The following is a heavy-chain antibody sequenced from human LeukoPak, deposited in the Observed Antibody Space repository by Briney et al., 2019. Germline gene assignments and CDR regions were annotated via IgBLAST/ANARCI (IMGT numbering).Heavy chain of an antibody. J-gene: IGHJ5*01. D-gene: IGHD1-26*01. CDR2: MYSGGNT. CDR1: GFTVSSAY. V-gene: IGHV3-66*02. Sequence: GGSLRLSCAASGFTVSSAYLTWVRQAPGEGLKWVSTMYSGGNTYTADSVRGRFTISRDNSKNTLHLQMNTLRTEDTAVYYCARARGLAREVGSGSLDSWGPGTLVTVSS. CDR3: ARARGLAREVGSGSLDS.